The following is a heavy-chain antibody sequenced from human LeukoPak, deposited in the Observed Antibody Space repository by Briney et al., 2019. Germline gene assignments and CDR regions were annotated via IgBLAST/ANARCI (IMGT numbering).Heavy chain of an antibody. CDR2: SYHSGST. Sequence: PSGTLSLTCAVSGGSISSSNWWSWVRQPPGKGLEWIGESYHSGSTNYNPSLKSRVTISVDKSKNQFSLKLSSVTAADTAVYYCARDRIVVVPYYYYGMDVWGKGTTVTVSS. J-gene: IGHJ6*04. V-gene: IGHV4-4*02. CDR3: ARDRIVVVPYYYYGMDV. D-gene: IGHD2-2*01. CDR1: GGSISSSNW.